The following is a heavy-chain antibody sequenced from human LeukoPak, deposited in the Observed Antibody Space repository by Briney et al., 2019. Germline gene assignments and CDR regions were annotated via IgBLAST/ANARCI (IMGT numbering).Heavy chain of an antibody. Sequence: ASVKVSCKASGYTFTSYGVSWVRQAPGQGLEWMGWISAYNGNTNYAQKVKGRVTMTTDTSTSTAYMELRSLRSDDTAVYYCARLSGLGPDSPWELDRWGQGTLVTVSS. CDR2: ISAYNGNT. V-gene: IGHV1-18*01. CDR3: ARLSGLGPDSPWELDR. J-gene: IGHJ4*02. D-gene: IGHD1-26*01. CDR1: GYTFTSYG.